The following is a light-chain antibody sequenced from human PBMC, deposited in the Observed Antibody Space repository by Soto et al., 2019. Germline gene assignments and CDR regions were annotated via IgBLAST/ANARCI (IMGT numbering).Light chain of an antibody. J-gene: IGKJ5*01. CDR3: QQHNKWPPIN. CDR1: QSVSSN. Sequence: EIVMTQSPATLSVSPGERATLSCRASQSVSSNLAWYQQKPGQAPRLLIYGASTRATGIPARFSGSGSGTEFTLTISSLQSEDFAVYYCQQHNKWPPINFGQGTRLEN. V-gene: IGKV3-15*01. CDR2: GAS.